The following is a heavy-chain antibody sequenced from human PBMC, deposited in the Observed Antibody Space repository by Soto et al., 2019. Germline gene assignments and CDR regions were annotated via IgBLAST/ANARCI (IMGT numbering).Heavy chain of an antibody. J-gene: IGHJ4*02. CDR3: ARADYGGDYFDY. Sequence: QVQLVESVGGVVQPGRSLRLSCAASGFTFSSYAMHWVRQAPGKGLEWVAVISYDGSNKYYADSVKGRFTISRDNSKNTLYLQMNSLRAEDTAVYYCARADYGGDYFDYWGQGTLVTVSS. CDR1: GFTFSSYA. D-gene: IGHD4-17*01. V-gene: IGHV3-30-3*01. CDR2: ISYDGSNK.